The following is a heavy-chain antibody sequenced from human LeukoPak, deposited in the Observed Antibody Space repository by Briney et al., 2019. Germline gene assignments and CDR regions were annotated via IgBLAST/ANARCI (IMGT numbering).Heavy chain of an antibody. CDR1: GLTFSTYG. V-gene: IGHV3-33*08. D-gene: IGHD4/OR15-4a*01. CDR3: ARGLQPPVLYGMDV. Sequence: GGSLRLSGAASGLTFSTYGMHWVRQAPGQGLEWVALIWYDGSKKYYADSVKGRFTVSRDNSENTLYLQMNSLRADDTAVYYCARGLQPPVLYGMDVWGQGTTVTVSS. CDR2: IWYDGSKK. J-gene: IGHJ6*02.